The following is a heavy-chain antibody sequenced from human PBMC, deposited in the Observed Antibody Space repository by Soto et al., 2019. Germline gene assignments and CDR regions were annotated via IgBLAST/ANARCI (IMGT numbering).Heavy chain of an antibody. Sequence: SVKVSCKASGYTFTSYDINWVRQATGQGLEWMGWMNPNSGNTDYAQKFQGRVTMTRDTSISTAYMELSSLRSEDTAVCYCTRTQRALGSYGDYYFDYWGQGTLVTVSS. CDR3: TRTQRALGSYGDYYFDY. V-gene: IGHV1-8*01. D-gene: IGHD4-17*01. J-gene: IGHJ4*02. CDR2: MNPNSGNT. CDR1: GYTFTSYD.